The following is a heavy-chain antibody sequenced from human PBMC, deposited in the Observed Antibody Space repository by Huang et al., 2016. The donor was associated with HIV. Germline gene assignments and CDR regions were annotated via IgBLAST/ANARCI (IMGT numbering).Heavy chain of an antibody. CDR2: INHSGST. V-gene: IGHV4-34*01. CDR1: GGSFSGYY. CDR3: ARGQGGYYYYYMDV. J-gene: IGHJ6*03. Sequence: QVQLQQWGAGLLRPSETLSLTCTVYGGSFSGYYGTWIRQPPGKGLEWIGEINHSGSTNYNPSLKSRVTMSGDTSRNQFSLTLTSVTAADTAVYYCARGQGGYYYYYMDVWGKGTTVTVSS.